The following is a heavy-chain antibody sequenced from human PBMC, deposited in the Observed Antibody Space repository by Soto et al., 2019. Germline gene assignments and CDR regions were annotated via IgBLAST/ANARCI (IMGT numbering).Heavy chain of an antibody. CDR3: AKDSGDYGDDFFDY. CDR2: ISYNGGIT. CDR1: GFIFDSFA. D-gene: IGHD4-17*01. Sequence: VQLLESGGGVVRPGGPLRLSVAASGFIFDSFAMTWVGRPPGKGLEWVSAISYNGGITYHADSVKGRFTISRDNSRNILYLPMSSLRADDTALYYCAKDSGDYGDDFFDYWGQGALVTVSS. V-gene: IGHV3-23*01. J-gene: IGHJ4*02.